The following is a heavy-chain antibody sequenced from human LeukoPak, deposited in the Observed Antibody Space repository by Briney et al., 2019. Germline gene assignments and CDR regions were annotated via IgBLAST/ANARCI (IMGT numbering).Heavy chain of an antibody. V-gene: IGHV3-23*01. CDR2: ISGSGGST. J-gene: IGHJ4*02. CDR1: GFTFSSYA. Sequence: QTGGSLRLSCAASGFTFSSYAMSWVRQAPGKGLEWVSAISGSGGSTYYADSVKGRFTISRDNSKNTLYLQMYSLRAEDTAVYYCAKDLEDYDFWSGYPYYFDYWGQGTLVTVSS. CDR3: AKDLEDYDFWSGYPYYFDY. D-gene: IGHD3-3*01.